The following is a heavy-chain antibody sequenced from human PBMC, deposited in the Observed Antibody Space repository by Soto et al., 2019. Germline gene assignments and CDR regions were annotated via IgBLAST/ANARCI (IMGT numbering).Heavy chain of an antibody. Sequence: PGGSLRLSCAASGFTFDDYTMHWVRQAPGKGLEWVSLISWDGGSTYYADSVKGGFTISRDNSKNTLYLQMNSLRAEDTAVYYCARSSEADYYDSSGYYFFGLDFDYWGQGTLVTVSS. CDR3: ARSSEADYYDSSGYYFFGLDFDY. CDR2: ISWDGGST. J-gene: IGHJ4*02. CDR1: GFTFDDYT. D-gene: IGHD3-22*01. V-gene: IGHV3-43*01.